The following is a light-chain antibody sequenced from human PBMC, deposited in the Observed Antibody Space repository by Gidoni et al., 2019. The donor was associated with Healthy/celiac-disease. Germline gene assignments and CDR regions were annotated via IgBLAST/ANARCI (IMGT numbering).Light chain of an antibody. CDR3: QQRSNWPPLT. CDR1: PSVSSY. V-gene: IGKV3-11*01. J-gene: IGKJ4*01. Sequence: EIVLTQSPATLSLSPGERATLSCRASPSVSSYLAWSQQKPGQAPRLLIYDSSNRATGIPAMFSGSGSGTDFTLTISSLEPEDFAVYYCQQRSNWPPLTFGGGTKVEIK. CDR2: DSS.